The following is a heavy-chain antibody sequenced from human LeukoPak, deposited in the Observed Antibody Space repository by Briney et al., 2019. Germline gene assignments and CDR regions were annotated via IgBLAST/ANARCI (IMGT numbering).Heavy chain of an antibody. D-gene: IGHD2-15*01. CDR1: GFTFSSYG. CDR2: ISYDGRNK. J-gene: IGHJ4*02. V-gene: IGHV3-30*12. Sequence: PGGSLRLSCAASGFTFSSYGMHWVRQAPGKGLEWVAVISYDGRNKYYADSVKGRFTISRDNSKNTLYLQMNSLRAEDTAVYYCAKATYCSGGSCYPGRFDYWGQGTLVTVSS. CDR3: AKATYCSGGSCYPGRFDY.